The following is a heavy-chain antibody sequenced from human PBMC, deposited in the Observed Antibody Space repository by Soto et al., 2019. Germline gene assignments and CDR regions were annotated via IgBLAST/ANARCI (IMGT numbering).Heavy chain of an antibody. CDR2: IWYDGSNK. J-gene: IGHJ4*02. CDR1: GFTFSSYG. V-gene: IGHV3-33*01. Sequence: GGSLRLSCAASGFTFSSYGMHWVRQAPGKGLEWVAVIWYDGSNKYYADSVKGRFTISRDNSKNTLYLQMNSLRAEDTAVYYCARDWFRYVPAAISRPLYYWGQGTLVTVSS. CDR3: ARDWFRYVPAAISRPLYY. D-gene: IGHD2-2*01.